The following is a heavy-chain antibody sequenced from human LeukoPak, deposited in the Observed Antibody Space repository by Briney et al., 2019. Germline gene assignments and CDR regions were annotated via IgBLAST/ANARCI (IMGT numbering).Heavy chain of an antibody. CDR3: AREGDYYDSSGYYPGY. J-gene: IGHJ4*02. Sequence: AGGSLRLSCAASGFTFSSYDMHWVRQATGKGLEWVSAIGTAGDTYYPDSVKGRFTISRHNSKNTLYLQMNSLRAEDTAVYYCAREGDYYDSSGYYPGYWGQGTLVTVSS. CDR1: GFTFSSYD. D-gene: IGHD3-22*01. V-gene: IGHV3-13*01. CDR2: IGTAGDT.